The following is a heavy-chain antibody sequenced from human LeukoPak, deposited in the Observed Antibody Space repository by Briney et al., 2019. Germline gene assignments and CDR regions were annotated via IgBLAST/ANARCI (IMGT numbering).Heavy chain of an antibody. Sequence: SETLSLTGTVSGGSISSGDYYWSWIRQPPGKGLEWIGYFYYSGSTYYNPSLKSRVTISVDTSKNQFSLKLSSVTAADTAVYYCARPYYYDSRIDPWGQGTLVTVSS. CDR3: ARPYYYDSRIDP. CDR1: GGSISSGDYY. CDR2: FYYSGST. J-gene: IGHJ5*02. V-gene: IGHV4-30-4*01. D-gene: IGHD3-22*01.